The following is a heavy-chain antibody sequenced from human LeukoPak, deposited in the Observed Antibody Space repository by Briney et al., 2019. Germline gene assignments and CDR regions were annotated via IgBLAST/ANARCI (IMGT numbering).Heavy chain of an antibody. Sequence: PSETLSLTCTVSGGSISSSSYYWSWIRQPPGKGLEWIGYIYYSGSTNYNPSLKSRVTISVDTSKNQFSLKLSSVTAADTAVYYCARDLGAAAGTGGWFDPWGQGTLVTVSS. CDR1: GGSISSSSYY. D-gene: IGHD6-13*01. V-gene: IGHV4-61*01. J-gene: IGHJ5*02. CDR3: ARDLGAAAGTGGWFDP. CDR2: IYYSGST.